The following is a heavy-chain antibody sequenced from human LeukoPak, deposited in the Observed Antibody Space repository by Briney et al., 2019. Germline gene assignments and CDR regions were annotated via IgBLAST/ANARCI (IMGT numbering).Heavy chain of an antibody. J-gene: IGHJ4*02. V-gene: IGHV3-11*01. CDR1: GFTFSDYY. CDR2: ISSSGSTI. Sequence: GGSLRLSCAASGFTFSDYYMSWIRQAPGKGLEWVSYISSSGSTIYYADSVKGRFTISRDNAKNSLYLQMNSLRAEDTAVYYCARSGYDFWSGHPVGYFDYWGQGTLVTVPS. D-gene: IGHD3-3*01. CDR3: ARSGYDFWSGHPVGYFDY.